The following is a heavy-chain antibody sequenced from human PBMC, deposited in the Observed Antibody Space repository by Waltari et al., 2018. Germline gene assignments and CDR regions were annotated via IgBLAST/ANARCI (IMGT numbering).Heavy chain of an antibody. J-gene: IGHJ4*02. Sequence: EVRLVESGGGLVQPGGSLRLSCAASGFTVSSNYMSWVRQAPGKGLEWVSVIYSGGITDYADSVKGRFTISRDNSKNTLYLQMNSLRAEDTAVYYCAGSYSGSYHYFDYWGQGTLVTVSS. CDR1: GFTVSSNY. CDR2: IYSGGIT. D-gene: IGHD1-26*01. CDR3: AGSYSGSYHYFDY. V-gene: IGHV3-53*01.